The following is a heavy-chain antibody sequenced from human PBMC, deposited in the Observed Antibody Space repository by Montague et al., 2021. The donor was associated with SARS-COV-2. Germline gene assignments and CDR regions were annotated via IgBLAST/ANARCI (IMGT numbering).Heavy chain of an antibody. J-gene: IGHJ4*02. V-gene: IGHV2-70*01. CDR1: GFSLSTSGMC. CDR3: ARMLNSYGYYLVDY. CDR2: IDWDDDK. D-gene: IGHD5-18*01. Sequence: VKPTQTLTLTCTFSGFSLSTSGMCVSWIRQPPGKALEWLALIDWDDDKYYSTSLKTRLTISKDTSKNQVVLTMTNMDPVDTATYYCARMLNSYGYYLVDYWGQGTLVTVSS.